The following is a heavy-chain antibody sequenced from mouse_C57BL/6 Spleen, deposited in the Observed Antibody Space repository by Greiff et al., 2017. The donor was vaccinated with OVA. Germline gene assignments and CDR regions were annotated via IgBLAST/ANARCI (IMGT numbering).Heavy chain of an antibody. Sequence: EVKLMESGGGLVKPGGSLKLSCAASGFTFSDYGMHWVRQAPEKGLEWVAYISRGSSTIYYADTVKGRFTISSENAKNTLFLQMTSLRSEDTAMYYCATGNWYFDVWGTGTTVTVSS. J-gene: IGHJ1*03. V-gene: IGHV5-17*01. CDR2: ISRGSSTI. CDR3: ATGNWYFDV. CDR1: GFTFSDYG. D-gene: IGHD1-1*02.